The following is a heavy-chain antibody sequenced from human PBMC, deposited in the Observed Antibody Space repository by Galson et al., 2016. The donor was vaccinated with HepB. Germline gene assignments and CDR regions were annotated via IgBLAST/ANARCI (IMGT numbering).Heavy chain of an antibody. V-gene: IGHV3-30*03. CDR2: ISSDGVNK. Sequence: SLRLSCAASGFNFNNYAMHWVRQAPGKGLEWMSSISSDGVNKYYPNSVKGRFTISGDNSRNILYLQMNSLSAEDTAVFFCARGSPFVKTFSRGGVSVRRAPDIWGPGTLVTVSS. D-gene: IGHD3-16*01. CDR3: ARGSPFVKTFSRGGVSVRRAPDI. CDR1: GFNFNNYA. J-gene: IGHJ4*02.